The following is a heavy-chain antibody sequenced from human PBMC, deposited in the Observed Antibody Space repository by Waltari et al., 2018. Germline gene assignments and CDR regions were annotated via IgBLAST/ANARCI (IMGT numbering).Heavy chain of an antibody. CDR3: AKDGYYGSGTYKGMYYFDY. J-gene: IGHJ4*02. D-gene: IGHD3-10*01. V-gene: IGHV3-30*02. Sequence: QVQLVESGGGVVQPGGSLRLSCAASGFSFSSFAMHWVRRAAGKGLDWVAFIRYDGSITYYGDSVKGRFTISRDNSKNTLYLQMNRLRVEDTAVYYCAKDGYYGSGTYKGMYYFDYWGQGTLVTVSS. CDR2: IRYDGSIT. CDR1: GFSFSSFA.